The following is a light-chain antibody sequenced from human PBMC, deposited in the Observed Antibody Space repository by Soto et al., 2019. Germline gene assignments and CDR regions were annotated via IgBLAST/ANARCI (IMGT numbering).Light chain of an antibody. CDR1: QSLLFSTNNKNY. CDR2: WAS. Sequence: DIVMTQSPDSLAVSPGERATFNCKSSQSLLFSTNNKNYLAWYQQKFGQPPKLLIYWASARDSGVPDRFSASGAETNFTLPISSLQAEDVAVYYCQQYVATPLTFGGGTRVEI. CDR3: QQYVATPLT. V-gene: IGKV4-1*01. J-gene: IGKJ4*01.